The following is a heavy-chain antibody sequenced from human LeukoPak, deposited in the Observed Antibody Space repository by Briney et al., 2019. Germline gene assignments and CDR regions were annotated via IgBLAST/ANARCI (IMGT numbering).Heavy chain of an antibody. CDR3: ARRYSSSWYDYGMDV. Sequence: ASVKVSCKASGYTFTGYYIHWVRQAPGQGLEWMGWINPNSGGTNYAQKFQGRVAMTRDTSISTAYMELSRLRSDDTAVYYCARRYSSSWYDYGMDVWGQGTTVTVSS. V-gene: IGHV1-2*02. D-gene: IGHD6-13*01. CDR1: GYTFTGYY. CDR2: INPNSGGT. J-gene: IGHJ6*02.